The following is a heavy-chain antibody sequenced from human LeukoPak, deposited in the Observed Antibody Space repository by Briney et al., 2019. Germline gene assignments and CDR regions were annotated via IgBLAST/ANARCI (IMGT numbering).Heavy chain of an antibody. V-gene: IGHV4-61*02. Sequence: SETLSLTCTVSGGSISSGSYYWSWIRQPAGKGLEWIGRIYTSGSTNYNPSLKSRVTISVDASKNQFSLKLSSVTAADTAVYYCARGYCSGGSCYFDYWGQGTLVTVSS. CDR1: GGSISSGSYY. CDR2: IYTSGST. J-gene: IGHJ4*02. CDR3: ARGYCSGGSCYFDY. D-gene: IGHD2-15*01.